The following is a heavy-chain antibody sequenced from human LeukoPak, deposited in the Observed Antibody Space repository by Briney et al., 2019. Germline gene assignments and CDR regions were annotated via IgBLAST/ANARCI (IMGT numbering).Heavy chain of an antibody. Sequence: GASVKVSCKVSGYTITELSMHWVRQAPGKGLEWMGGFDPEDGETIYAQKFQGRVTMTEDTSTDTAYMELSSLRSEDTAVYYCATGDSGSDLFDYWGQGTLVTVSS. CDR1: GYTITELS. V-gene: IGHV1-24*01. J-gene: IGHJ4*02. CDR3: ATGDSGSDLFDY. D-gene: IGHD1-26*01. CDR2: FDPEDGET.